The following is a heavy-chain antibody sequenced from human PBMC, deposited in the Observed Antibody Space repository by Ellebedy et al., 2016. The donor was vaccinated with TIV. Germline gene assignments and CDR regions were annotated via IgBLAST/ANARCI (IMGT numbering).Heavy chain of an antibody. Sequence: ASVKVSCXASGYTFTSYAMHWVRQAPGQRLEWMGWINAGNGNTKYSQKFQGRVTITRDTSASTAYMELSSLRSEDTAVYYCARPAPGRELDSYYFDYWGQGTLVTVSS. CDR2: INAGNGNT. V-gene: IGHV1-3*01. J-gene: IGHJ4*02. CDR3: ARPAPGRELDSYYFDY. D-gene: IGHD1-26*01. CDR1: GYTFTSYA.